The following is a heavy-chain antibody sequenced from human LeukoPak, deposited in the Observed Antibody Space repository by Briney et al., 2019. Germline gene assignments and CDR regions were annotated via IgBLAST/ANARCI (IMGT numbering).Heavy chain of an antibody. J-gene: IGHJ4*02. Sequence: GGSLRLSCVASGFIFTDHCMSWVRQAPGKGLEWVANIKEDESAKFYAESVRGRFTISRDNSKNSLYLQMNNLRVEDTAVYYCARAVDVADYWGRGTLVTVSS. CDR1: GFIFTDHC. D-gene: IGHD3-16*01. V-gene: IGHV3-7*01. CDR3: ARAVDVADY. CDR2: IKEDESAK.